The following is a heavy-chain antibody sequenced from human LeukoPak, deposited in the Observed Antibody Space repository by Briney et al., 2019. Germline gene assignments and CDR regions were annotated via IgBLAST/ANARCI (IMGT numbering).Heavy chain of an antibody. J-gene: IGHJ4*02. CDR3: AKDRYDSSGYCPN. CDR1: GFTFSSYG. Sequence: GRSLRLSCAASGFTFSSYGMHWFRQAPGKGLEWVAVISYDGSNKYYSDSVKGRFTISRDNSKNTLYLQMNSLRHGDTAVYYCAKDRYDSSGYCPNWGQGTLVTVSS. V-gene: IGHV3-30*18. D-gene: IGHD3-22*01. CDR2: ISYDGSNK.